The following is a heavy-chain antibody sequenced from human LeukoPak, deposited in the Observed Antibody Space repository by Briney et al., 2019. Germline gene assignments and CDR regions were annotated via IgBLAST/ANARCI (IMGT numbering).Heavy chain of an antibody. V-gene: IGHV4-59*02. CDR3: ATGHSSGWFDY. J-gene: IGHJ4*02. CDR2: MYNSEIT. Sequence: PSETLSLTCTVSRGSVSSAYWSWIRQPPGKRLEWIGYMYNSEITNYNPSLKSRVTMSLDMSKNQFSLDLTSVSEADTAVYYRATGHSSGWFDYWGQGSLVIVSS. CDR1: RGSVSSAY. D-gene: IGHD6-19*01.